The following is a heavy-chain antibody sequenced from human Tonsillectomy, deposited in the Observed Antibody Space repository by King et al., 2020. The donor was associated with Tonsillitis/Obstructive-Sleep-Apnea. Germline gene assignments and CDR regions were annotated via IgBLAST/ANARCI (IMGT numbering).Heavy chain of an antibody. J-gene: IGHJ4*02. V-gene: IGHV3-48*02. CDR1: GFTFSNYS. CDR3: ARVNVAVAEIYFDY. Sequence: VQLVESGGGLVQPGGSLRLSCAASGFTFSNYSMNWVRQAPGKGLEWVSYISSSSSTIYYADSVKGRFTISRDNAKNSLYLQMNGLRDEDTAVYYCARVNVAVAEIYFDYWGQGTLVTVSS. CDR2: ISSSSSTI. D-gene: IGHD6-19*01.